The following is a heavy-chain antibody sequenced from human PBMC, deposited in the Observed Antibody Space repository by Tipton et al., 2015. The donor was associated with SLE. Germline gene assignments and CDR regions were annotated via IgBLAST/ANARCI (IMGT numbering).Heavy chain of an antibody. CDR3: AREITMVRGVIIPIGAFDI. D-gene: IGHD3-10*01. V-gene: IGHV4-30-4*01. CDR2: IYYSGST. CDR1: GDSISSGDYY. Sequence: TLSLTCTVSGDSISSGDYYWSWIRQPPGKGLEWIGYIYYSGSTYYNPSLKSRVTISVDTSKNHFSLKLSSVTAADTAVYYCAREITMVRGVIIPIGAFDIWGQGTMVTVSS. J-gene: IGHJ3*02.